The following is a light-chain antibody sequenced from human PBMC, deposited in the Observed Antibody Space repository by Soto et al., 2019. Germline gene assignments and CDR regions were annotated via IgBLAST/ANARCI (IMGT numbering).Light chain of an antibody. CDR2: GAS. CDR1: QSVSSPY. V-gene: IGKV3-20*01. J-gene: IGKJ2*01. Sequence: EIVLTQSPGTLSLSPGERATLSCRASQSVSSPYLAWYQQKPGQAPRRLIYGASNRATGIPDRYTGSGSGTDFTLTISRLEPEDFAVYYCQQYGSSPYTFGQGTKLEIK. CDR3: QQYGSSPYT.